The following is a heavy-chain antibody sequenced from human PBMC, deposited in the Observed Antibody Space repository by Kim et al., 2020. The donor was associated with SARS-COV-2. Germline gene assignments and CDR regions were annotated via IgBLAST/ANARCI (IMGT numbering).Heavy chain of an antibody. V-gene: IGHV1-46*01. CDR3: ARGRLPGFVKDAFDI. J-gene: IGHJ3*02. CDR2: INPSGGST. D-gene: IGHD4-17*01. CDR1: GYTFTSYY. Sequence: ASVKVSCKASGYTFTSYYMHWVRQAPGQGLEWMGIINPSGGSTSYAQKFQGRVTMTRDTSTSTVYMELSSLRSEDTAVYYCARGRLPGFVKDAFDIWGQGTMVTVSS.